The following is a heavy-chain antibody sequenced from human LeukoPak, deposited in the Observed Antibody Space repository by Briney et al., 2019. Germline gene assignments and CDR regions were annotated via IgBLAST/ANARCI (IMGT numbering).Heavy chain of an antibody. CDR2: IYHSGST. CDR3: ARGEYGDLTFFDY. V-gene: IGHV4-61*08. Sequence: SETLSLTCTVFGGSINSGDYYWSWIRQPPGKGLEWIGYIYHSGSTYYNPSLKSRVTISVDTSKNQLSLKLSSVTAADTALYYCARGEYGDLTFFDYWGQGTLVTVSS. J-gene: IGHJ4*02. CDR1: GGSINSGDYY. D-gene: IGHD4-17*01.